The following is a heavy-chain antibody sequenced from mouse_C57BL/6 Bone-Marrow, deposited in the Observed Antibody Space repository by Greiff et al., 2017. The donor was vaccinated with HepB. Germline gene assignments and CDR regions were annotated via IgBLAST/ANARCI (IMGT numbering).Heavy chain of an antibody. J-gene: IGHJ3*01. CDR1: GYTFTSYT. V-gene: IGHV1-4*01. CDR2: INPSSGYT. D-gene: IGHD2-2*01. Sequence: VQLQESGAELARPGASVKMSCKASGYTFTSYTMHWVKQRPGQGLEWIGYINPSSGYTKYNQKFKDKATSTADKSSSTAYMQLSSLTSEDSAVYYCASPMVKFAYWGQGTLVTVSA. CDR3: ASPMVKFAY.